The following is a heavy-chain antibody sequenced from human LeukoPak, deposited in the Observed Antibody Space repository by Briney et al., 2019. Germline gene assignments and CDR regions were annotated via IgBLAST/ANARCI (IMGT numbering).Heavy chain of an antibody. D-gene: IGHD6-19*01. Sequence: PSETLSLTCNVSGGSISGYYWSWIRQPAGKGLEWIGRIYASGSTNYNPSLKSRVTMSVDTSKNQFSLKLTSVTAADTAVYYRARGGIAVAFDYWGQGTLVTVSS. V-gene: IGHV4-4*07. J-gene: IGHJ4*02. CDR1: GGSISGYY. CDR2: IYASGST. CDR3: ARGGIAVAFDY.